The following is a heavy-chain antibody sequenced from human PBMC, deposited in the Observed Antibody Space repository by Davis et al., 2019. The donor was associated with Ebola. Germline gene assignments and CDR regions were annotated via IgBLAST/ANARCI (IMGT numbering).Heavy chain of an antibody. Sequence: GESLKISCAASGFTFSNYAMSWVRQAPGTGLEWVSGISGSGATTYYADSVKGWFTISRDNSKNTLYLQMNSLRAEDTAVYYCARVMDIVVVPAANPFDYWGQGTLVTVSS. CDR1: GFTFSNYA. CDR3: ARVMDIVVVPAANPFDY. CDR2: ISGSGATT. D-gene: IGHD2-2*03. V-gene: IGHV3-23*01. J-gene: IGHJ4*02.